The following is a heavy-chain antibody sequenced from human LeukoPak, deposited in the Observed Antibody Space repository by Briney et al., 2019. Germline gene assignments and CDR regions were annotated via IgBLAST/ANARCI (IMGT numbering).Heavy chain of an antibody. D-gene: IGHD6-19*01. CDR2: ISGGGGST. CDR3: AKMVSGWTGRKYYFDY. V-gene: IGHV3-23*01. J-gene: IGHJ4*02. Sequence: GGSLRLSCAASGFTFTSYSMNWVRQAPGKGLEWVSTISGGGGSTYYADSVKGRFTISRDNSKNALYLQMNSLRAEDTAVYYCAKMVSGWTGRKYYFDYWGQGTLVTVSS. CDR1: GFTFTSYS.